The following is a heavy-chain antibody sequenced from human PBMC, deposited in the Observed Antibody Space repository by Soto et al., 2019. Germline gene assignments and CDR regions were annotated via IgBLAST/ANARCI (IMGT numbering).Heavy chain of an antibody. J-gene: IGHJ4*03. CDR1: SSTIPSYC. CDR2: ISAYNGNT. V-gene: IGHV1-18*01. CDR3: ARSIAVAGSGLGSYFDH. D-gene: IGHD6-19*01. Sequence: GAQEKRSCKGSSSTIPSYCISWVCQAPVQGLEWMGWISAYNGNTNYAQKLQGRVTMTTDTSTSTAYMELRSLRSDDTAVYYCARSIAVAGSGLGSYFDHWG.